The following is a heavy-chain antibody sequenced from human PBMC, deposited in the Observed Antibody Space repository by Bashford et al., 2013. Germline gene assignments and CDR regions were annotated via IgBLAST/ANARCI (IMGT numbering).Heavy chain of an antibody. CDR2: MSATGGA. CDR1: GGPLSNFF. D-gene: IGHD7-27*01. J-gene: IGHJ4*02. Sequence: SETLSLTCTVSGGPLSNFFWTWVRQSATNRPEWIAHMSATGGADYNPSLKGRVTMSIDTSKSQFSLQMTAMTAADTAVYYCARHMIGSNWGYYFDHWGQGILVTVSS. CDR3: ARHMIGSNWGYYFDH. V-gene: IGHV4-4*07.